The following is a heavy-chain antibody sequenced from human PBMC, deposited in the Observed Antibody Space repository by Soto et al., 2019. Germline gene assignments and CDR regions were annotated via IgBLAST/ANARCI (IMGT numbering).Heavy chain of an antibody. D-gene: IGHD3-9*01. CDR2: ISSSGSTI. J-gene: IGHJ5*02. CDR1: GFTFSDYY. V-gene: IGHV3-11*01. Sequence: GGSLRLSCAASGFTFSDYYMSWIRQAPGKGLEWVSYISSSGSTIYYADSVKGRFTISRDNAKNSLYLQMNSLRAEDTAVYYCARDPITELRYFDWLDLDGHWFDPWGQGTLVTVSS. CDR3: ARDPITELRYFDWLDLDGHWFDP.